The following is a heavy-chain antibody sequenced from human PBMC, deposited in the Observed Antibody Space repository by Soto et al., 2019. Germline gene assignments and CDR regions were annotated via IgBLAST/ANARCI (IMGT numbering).Heavy chain of an antibody. Sequence: QVQLVQSGAEVKKPGASVKVSCKASGYTFTSYGISWVRQAPGQGLEGMGWISAYNGNTNYAQKLQGRVTMTTDTSTSTAYMELRSLRSDDTAVYYCARDLTGITIFGGLVGGCWFDPWGQGTLVTVSS. CDR2: ISAYNGNT. D-gene: IGHD3-3*01. CDR3: ARDLTGITIFGGLVGGCWFDP. CDR1: GYTFTSYG. V-gene: IGHV1-18*01. J-gene: IGHJ5*02.